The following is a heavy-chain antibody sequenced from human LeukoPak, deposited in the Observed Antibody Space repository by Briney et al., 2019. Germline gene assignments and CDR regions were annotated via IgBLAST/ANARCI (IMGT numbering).Heavy chain of an antibody. CDR3: ARSGRSSLEVAFDI. D-gene: IGHD3-10*01. V-gene: IGHV1-69*06. CDR1: GGTFSSYA. J-gene: IGHJ3*02. CDR2: IIPIFSTA. Sequence: SVKVSCKASGGTFSSYAISWVRQAPGQGLEWMGGIIPIFSTANYAQKFQGRVTITADKSTSTAYMELSSLRSEDTAVYYCARSGRSSLEVAFDIWGQGTMVTVSS.